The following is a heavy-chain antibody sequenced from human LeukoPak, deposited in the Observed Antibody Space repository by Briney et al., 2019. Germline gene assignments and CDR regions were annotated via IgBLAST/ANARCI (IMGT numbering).Heavy chain of an antibody. V-gene: IGHV4-30-4*01. CDR1: GGSINSGDYY. J-gene: IGHJ4*02. Sequence: SQTLSLTCTVSGGSINSGDYYRSWIRQPPGKGLEWIGCIYYRGRTSYNPSLKSRVTISVDTSKSQFSLNLSSVTAADTAVYYCARGGPDWQHDNWGQGTLVTVTS. CDR3: ARGGPDWQHDN. D-gene: IGHD3-9*01. CDR2: IYYRGRT.